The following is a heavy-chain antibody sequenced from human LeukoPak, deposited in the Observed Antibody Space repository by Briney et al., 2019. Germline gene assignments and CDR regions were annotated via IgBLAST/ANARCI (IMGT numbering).Heavy chain of an antibody. Sequence: GRSLRLSCAASGFTFSSYAMSWVRQAPGKGLEWVSAISGSGGSTYYADSVKGRFTISRDNSKNTLYLQMNSLRAEDTAVYYCAKDVSMAKNYYFDYWGQGTLVTVSS. D-gene: IGHD2/OR15-2a*01. CDR2: ISGSGGST. J-gene: IGHJ4*02. CDR3: AKDVSMAKNYYFDY. V-gene: IGHV3-23*01. CDR1: GFTFSSYA.